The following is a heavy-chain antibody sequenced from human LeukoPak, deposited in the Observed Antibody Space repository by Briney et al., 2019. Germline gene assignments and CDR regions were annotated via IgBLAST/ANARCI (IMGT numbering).Heavy chain of an antibody. Sequence: PSETLSLTCAVYGGSFSGYYWSWIRQPPGKGLEWIGEINHSGSTNYNPSLKSRVTISVDTSKNQFSLKLSSVTAADTAVYYCARGLRSSPRVAAAFGYWGQGTLVTVSS. V-gene: IGHV4-34*01. J-gene: IGHJ4*02. CDR1: GGSFSGYY. CDR2: INHSGST. CDR3: ARGLRSSPRVAAAFGY. D-gene: IGHD6-13*01.